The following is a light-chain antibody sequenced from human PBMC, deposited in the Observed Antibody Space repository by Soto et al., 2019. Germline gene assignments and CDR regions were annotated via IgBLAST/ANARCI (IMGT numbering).Light chain of an antibody. J-gene: IGKJ5*01. CDR2: RAS. CDR3: QQYNNWPRT. Sequence: EVVLPPSPATLSVSPGARATLSCRASQSVSSKLAWYQQKPGQAPRLLIYRASTRASGIPARFSGSGSGTEFTLTISSLQSEDFAVYYCQQYNNWPRTFGQGTRLEIK. CDR1: QSVSSK. V-gene: IGKV3-15*01.